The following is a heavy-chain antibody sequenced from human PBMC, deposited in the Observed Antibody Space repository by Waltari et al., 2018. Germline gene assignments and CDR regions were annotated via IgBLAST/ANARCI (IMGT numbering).Heavy chain of an antibody. CDR3: ARDVAAAGTLLYYFDY. J-gene: IGHJ4*02. Sequence: QLQLQESGPGLVKPSETLSLTCTVSGGSISSSSYYWGWIRQPPGKGLEWIGSIYYSGSTYYNPSRKSRVTISVDTSKNQFSLKLSSVTAADTAVYYCARDVAAAGTLLYYFDYWGQGTLVTVSS. CDR1: GGSISSSSYY. D-gene: IGHD6-13*01. V-gene: IGHV4-39*07. CDR2: IYYSGST.